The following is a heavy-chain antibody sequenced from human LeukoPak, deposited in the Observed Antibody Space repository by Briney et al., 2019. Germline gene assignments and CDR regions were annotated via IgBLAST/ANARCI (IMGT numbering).Heavy chain of an antibody. CDR1: GGSISSSSYY. J-gene: IGHJ3*02. CDR3: ARGLRKLYYYDSSGYRAFDI. V-gene: IGHV4-39*01. Sequence: SETLSLTCTVSGGSISSSSYYWGWFRQPPGKGLEWIGSIYYSGSTYYNPSLKSRVTMSVDTSKNQFSLKLSSVTAADTAVYYCARGLRKLYYYDSSGYRAFDIWGQGTMVTVSS. D-gene: IGHD3-22*01. CDR2: IYYSGST.